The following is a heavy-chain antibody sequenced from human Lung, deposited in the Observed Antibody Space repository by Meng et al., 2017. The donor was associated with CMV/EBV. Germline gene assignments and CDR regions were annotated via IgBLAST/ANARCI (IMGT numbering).Heavy chain of an antibody. Sequence: SXTXSLXCTVSGGSVSSGSYYWSWIRQPPGKGLEWIGYIYYSGSTNYNPSLKSRVTISVDTYKNQFSLKLSSVTAADTAVYYCARDLDIGYGMDVWCQGGXVTVSS. J-gene: IGHJ6*02. CDR1: GGSVSSGSYY. D-gene: IGHD2-15*01. CDR3: ARDLDIGYGMDV. V-gene: IGHV4-61*01. CDR2: IYYSGST.